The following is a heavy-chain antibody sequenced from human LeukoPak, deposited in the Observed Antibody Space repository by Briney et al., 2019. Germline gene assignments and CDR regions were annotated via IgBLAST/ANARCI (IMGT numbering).Heavy chain of an antibody. D-gene: IGHD1-26*01. V-gene: IGHV3-7*03. CDR2: IKQDENEQ. Sequence: GGSLRLSCAASGITVSRYWMSWVRKTPGGGLEWVANIKQDENEQDYVDSVRGRFTISSDNVKNSLYLQMNSLRVEDTAVYYCTTDNLVGATVDAFDIWGQGTMVTVSS. CDR3: TTDNLVGATVDAFDI. CDR1: GITVSRYW. J-gene: IGHJ3*02.